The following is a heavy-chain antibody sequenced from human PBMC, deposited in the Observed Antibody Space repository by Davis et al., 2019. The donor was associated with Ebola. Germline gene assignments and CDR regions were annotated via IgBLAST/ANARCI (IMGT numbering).Heavy chain of an antibody. CDR3: TRFSRGDLENY. J-gene: IGHJ4*02. Sequence: PGGSLRLSCAVSGFTFSSSWMTWVRLVPGKGLEWVGNIRQDGSEKQYVGSVAGRFTISRDNAKNSLYLQMNSLRVEDTGVYYCTRFSRGDLENYWGQGTLVTVSS. D-gene: IGHD1-1*01. CDR2: IRQDGSEK. V-gene: IGHV3-7*01. CDR1: GFTFSSSW.